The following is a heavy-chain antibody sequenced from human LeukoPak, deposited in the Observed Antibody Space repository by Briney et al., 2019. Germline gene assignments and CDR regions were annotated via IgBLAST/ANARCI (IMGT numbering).Heavy chain of an antibody. D-gene: IGHD2-15*01. Sequence: PGGSLRLSCAASGFTFSSYSMNWVRQAPGKGLEWVSYISSSSSTIYYADSVKGRFTISRDNAKNSLYLQMNSLRAEDTAVYYCARDLICSGSSCYRPSWFDPWGQGTLVTVSS. CDR3: ARDLICSGSSCYRPSWFDP. CDR1: GFTFSSYS. J-gene: IGHJ5*02. CDR2: ISSSSSTI. V-gene: IGHV3-48*01.